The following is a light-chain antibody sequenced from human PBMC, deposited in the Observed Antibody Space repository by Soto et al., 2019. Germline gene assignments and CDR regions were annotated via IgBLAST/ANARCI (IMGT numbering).Light chain of an antibody. CDR3: QQYGSSPLT. CDR1: QSVSSSY. CDR2: GAS. V-gene: IGKV3-20*01. J-gene: IGKJ4*01. Sequence: EIVLTQSPGTLSLSPGERATLSCRASQSVSSSYLAWYQQKPGQAPRLLIYGASSRATGIPVRFSGSGSGTDFTRTISRLEPEEFPVYYCQQYGSSPLTFGGGTKVEIK.